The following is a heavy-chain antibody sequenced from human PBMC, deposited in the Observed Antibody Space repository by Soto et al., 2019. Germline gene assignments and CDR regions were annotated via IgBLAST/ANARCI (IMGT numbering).Heavy chain of an antibody. CDR3: ARGGVRTVIPGHSNWFDP. J-gene: IGHJ5*02. D-gene: IGHD4-4*01. CDR1: GYTFTSYA. V-gene: IGHV1-3*01. Sequence: ASVKVSCKASGYTFTSYAMHWVRQAPGQRLEWMGWINAGNGNTKYSQKFQGRVTITRDTSASTAYMELSSLRSEDTAVYYCARGGVRTVIPGHSNWFDPWGQGTLVTVSS. CDR2: INAGNGNT.